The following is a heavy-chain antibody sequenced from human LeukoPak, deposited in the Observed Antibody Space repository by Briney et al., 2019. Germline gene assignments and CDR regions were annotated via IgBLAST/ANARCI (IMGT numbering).Heavy chain of an antibody. D-gene: IGHD3-10*01. J-gene: IGHJ4*02. CDR2: INHSGST. V-gene: IGHV4-34*01. CDR1: GGSFSGYY. CDR3: ASHVGSGSYYTDY. Sequence: RTSETLSLTCAVYGGSFSGYYWSWIRQPPGKGLEWIGEINHSGSTNYNPSLKSRVTISVDTSKNQFSLKLSSVTAADTAVYYCASHVGSGSYYTDYWGQGTLVTVSS.